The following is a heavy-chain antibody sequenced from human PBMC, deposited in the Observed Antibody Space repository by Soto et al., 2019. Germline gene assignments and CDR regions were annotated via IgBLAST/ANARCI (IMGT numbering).Heavy chain of an antibody. Sequence: GASGKVACKTSGGTFSSYAIGWVRQAPGQGLEWMGGIIPIFGTANYAQKFQGRVTITADESTSTAYMELSSLRSEDTAVYYCARHDCISSSCYYYYYYGMDVWGQGTTVPVSS. CDR2: IIPIFGTA. D-gene: IGHD2-2*01. V-gene: IGHV1-69*13. CDR1: GGTFSSYA. CDR3: ARHDCISSSCYYYYYYGMDV. J-gene: IGHJ6*02.